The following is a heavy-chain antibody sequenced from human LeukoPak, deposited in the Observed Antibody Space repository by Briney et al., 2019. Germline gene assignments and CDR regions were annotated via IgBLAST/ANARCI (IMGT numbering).Heavy chain of an antibody. D-gene: IGHD5-18*01. CDR2: IRRDGGST. V-gene: IGHV3-43*01. J-gene: IGHJ4*02. CDR1: GFTFDDYT. Sequence: PGGSLRLSCEASGFTFDDYTMHWVRQAPGKGLEGVSLIRRDGGSTYYADSVKGRFTISRDNAKNSLYLQMNNLLPEDTAVYYCARQYISGQWYFDYWGQGTLVTVSS. CDR3: ARQYISGQWYFDY.